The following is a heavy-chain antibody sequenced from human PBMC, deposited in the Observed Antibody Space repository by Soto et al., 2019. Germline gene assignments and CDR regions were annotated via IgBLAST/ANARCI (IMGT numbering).Heavy chain of an antibody. CDR2: MNPNSGNT. CDR1: GYTFTSYD. V-gene: IGHV1-8*01. CDR3: AREGVRGMDV. J-gene: IGHJ6*02. D-gene: IGHD3-16*01. Sequence: QVQLVQSGAEVKKPGASVKVSCKASGYTFTSYDINWGRQATGQVLEWMGWMNPNSGNTGYAQKFQGRDTMTRNTSISTAYMAPSSLTSEYTAMYYCAREGVRGMDVWGQGTTVTVSS.